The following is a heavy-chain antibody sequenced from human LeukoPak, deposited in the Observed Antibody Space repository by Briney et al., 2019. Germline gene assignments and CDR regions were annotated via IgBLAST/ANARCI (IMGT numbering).Heavy chain of an antibody. CDR3: ARVREFPYYFDY. CDR1: GVSISSSSYY. J-gene: IGHJ4*02. CDR2: IYYSGST. V-gene: IGHV4-39*06. Sequence: PSETLSLTCTVSGVSISSSSYYWGWIRQPPGKGLEWIGSIYYSGSTYYNPSLKSRVTISVDTSKNQFTLKLSSVTAADTAVYYCARVREFPYYFDYWGQGTLVTVSS. D-gene: IGHD3-10*01.